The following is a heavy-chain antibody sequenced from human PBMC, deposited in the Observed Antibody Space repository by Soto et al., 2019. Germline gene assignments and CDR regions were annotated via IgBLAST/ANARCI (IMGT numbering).Heavy chain of an antibody. CDR2: IKSKTDGGTT. CDR3: TTDPITMIEPR. J-gene: IGHJ4*02. D-gene: IGHD3-22*01. CDR1: GFTFSNAW. V-gene: IGHV3-15*01. Sequence: EVQLVESGGGLVKPGGSLRLSFAASGFTFSNAWMSWVRQAPGKGLEWVGRIKSKTDGGTTDYAAPVKGRFTISRDDSKKTLYLQMNSLKTEDTAMYYCTTDPITMIEPRWGQGTLVTVSS.